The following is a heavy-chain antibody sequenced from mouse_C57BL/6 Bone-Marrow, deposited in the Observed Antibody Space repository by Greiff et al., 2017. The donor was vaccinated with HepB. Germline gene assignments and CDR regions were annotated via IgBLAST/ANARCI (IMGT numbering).Heavy chain of an antibody. V-gene: IGHV1-64*01. CDR1: GYTFTSYW. D-gene: IGHD1-1*01. J-gene: IGHJ2*01. CDR2: IHPNSGST. CDR3: ARRSGIYCYGSSPYFDY. Sequence: QVQLQQPGAELVKPGASVKLSCKASGYTFTSYWMHWVKQRPGQGLEWIGMIHPNSGSTNYNEKFKSKATLTVDKSSSTAYMQLSSLTSEDSAVYYCARRSGIYCYGSSPYFDYWGQGTTLTVSS.